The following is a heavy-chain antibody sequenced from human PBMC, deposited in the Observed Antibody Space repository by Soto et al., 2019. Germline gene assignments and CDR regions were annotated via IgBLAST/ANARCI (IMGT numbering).Heavy chain of an antibody. CDR3: TTEGSSGYYEH. CDR2: IKSKTDGGTT. D-gene: IGHD3-22*01. J-gene: IGHJ4*02. CDR1: GFTFSTYG. Sequence: GGSLRLSCAASGFTFSTYGMHWVRQAPGKGLEWVGRIKSKTDGGTTDYAAPVKGRFTISRDDSKNTLYLQMNRLKTEDTAVYYCTTEGSSGYYEHWGQGTLVTVSS. V-gene: IGHV3-15*07.